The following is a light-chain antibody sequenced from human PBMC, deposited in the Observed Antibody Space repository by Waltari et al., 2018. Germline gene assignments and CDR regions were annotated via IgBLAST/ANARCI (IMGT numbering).Light chain of an antibody. V-gene: IGLV2-11*01. Sequence: QSALTQPRSVSGSPGQSVTISCTGSSSDVGAYNYVSWYQQHPGKAPKLLIYDVSMRPSGVPDRFAGSKSGNTASLTISGLQAEDEADYYCCPFAGSYTWVFGGGTRLTVL. CDR1: SSDVGAYNY. CDR2: DVS. J-gene: IGLJ3*02. CDR3: CPFAGSYTWV.